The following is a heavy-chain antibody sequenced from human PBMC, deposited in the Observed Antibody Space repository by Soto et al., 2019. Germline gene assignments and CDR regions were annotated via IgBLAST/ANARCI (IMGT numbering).Heavy chain of an antibody. CDR3: ARQIAVAGPNWFDP. J-gene: IGHJ5*02. CDR1: GYSFTSYW. Sequence: GESLKISCQGSGYSFTSYWIGWVRQMPGKGLEWMGIIYPGDSDTRYSPSFQGQVTISADKSISTAYLQWSSLKASDTAMYYFARQIAVAGPNWFDPWGQGTLVTVSS. V-gene: IGHV5-51*01. D-gene: IGHD6-19*01. CDR2: IYPGDSDT.